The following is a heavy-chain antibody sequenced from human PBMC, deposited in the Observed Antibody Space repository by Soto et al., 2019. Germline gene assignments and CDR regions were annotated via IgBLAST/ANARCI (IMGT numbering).Heavy chain of an antibody. Sequence: VPGPTLVNPTQTLTLTCTFSGFSLSTSGVGVGWIRQPPGKALERLALIYWNDDKRYSPSLKSRLTITKVTSKNQVILTMINMDPVDTATYYCAHNEDSDSPHYWGQGTLVTVSA. CDR3: AHNEDSDSPHY. V-gene: IGHV2-5*01. J-gene: IGHJ4*02. CDR2: IYWNDDK. CDR1: GFSLSTSGVG. D-gene: IGHD2-21*02.